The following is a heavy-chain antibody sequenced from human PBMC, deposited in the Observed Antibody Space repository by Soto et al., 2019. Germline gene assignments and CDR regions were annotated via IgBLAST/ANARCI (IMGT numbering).Heavy chain of an antibody. Sequence: SETLSLTCTVSGGSISSYYWSWIRQPPGKGLEWIGYIYYSGSTNYNPSLKSRVTISVDTSKNQFSLKLSSVTAADTAVYYCARWVRGVITYYFDYWGQGTLVTVSS. V-gene: IGHV4-59*01. CDR3: ARWVRGVITYYFDY. CDR1: GGSISSYY. D-gene: IGHD3-10*01. J-gene: IGHJ4*02. CDR2: IYYSGST.